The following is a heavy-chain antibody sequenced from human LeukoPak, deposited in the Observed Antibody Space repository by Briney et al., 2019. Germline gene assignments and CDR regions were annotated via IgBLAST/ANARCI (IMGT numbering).Heavy chain of an antibody. CDR3: ASAVDYYGSGSGNWFES. D-gene: IGHD3-10*01. Sequence: GGSLRLSCAASGFTFSSYSMNWVRQAPGKGLEWVSSISTSRNNIYYADSVKGRFTIPGDNAKNSLYLQMNSLRAEDTAVYYCASAVDYYGSGSGNWFESWGQGTLVNVSS. CDR1: GFTFSSYS. V-gene: IGHV3-21*01. J-gene: IGHJ5*01. CDR2: ISTSRNNI.